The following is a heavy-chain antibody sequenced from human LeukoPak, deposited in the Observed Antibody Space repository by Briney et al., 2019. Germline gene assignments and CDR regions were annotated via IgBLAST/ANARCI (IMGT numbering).Heavy chain of an antibody. CDR3: AKTFHFDY. Sequence: GGSLRLSCAASGFTFSSYGMHWVRQAPGKGLEWVAVISYDGSNKYYADSVKGRFTISRDNSKNTLYLQMNSLRAEDTAVYYCAKTFHFDYWGQGTLVTVSS. CDR2: ISYDGSNK. D-gene: IGHD3-16*01. CDR1: GFTFSSYG. J-gene: IGHJ4*02. V-gene: IGHV3-30*18.